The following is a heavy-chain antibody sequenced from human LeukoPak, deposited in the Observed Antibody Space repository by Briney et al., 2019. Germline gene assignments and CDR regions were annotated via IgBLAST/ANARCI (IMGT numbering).Heavy chain of an antibody. Sequence: ASVKVSCKASGYTFTSYGISRVRQAPGQGLEWMGWISAYNGNTNYAQKLQGRVTMTTDTSTSTAYMELRSLRSDDTAVYYCARVRLGSIFGVVNYYYYGMDVWGQGTTVTVSS. V-gene: IGHV1-18*01. CDR3: ARVRLGSIFGVVNYYYYGMDV. CDR1: GYTFTSYG. CDR2: ISAYNGNT. D-gene: IGHD3-3*01. J-gene: IGHJ6*02.